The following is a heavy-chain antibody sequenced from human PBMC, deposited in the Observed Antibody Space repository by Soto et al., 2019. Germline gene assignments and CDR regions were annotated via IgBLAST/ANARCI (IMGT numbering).Heavy chain of an antibody. Sequence: SETLSLTCTVSGGSFSSSSDYWVWIRQPPGKGLEWIGRINHSGSTNYNPSLKSRVTISVDTSKNQFSLKLTSVTAADTALYYCARDKITGLFDYWGQGTLVTVSS. CDR1: GGSFSSSSDY. J-gene: IGHJ4*02. CDR3: ARDKITGLFDY. V-gene: IGHV4-39*07. CDR2: INHSGST. D-gene: IGHD2-8*02.